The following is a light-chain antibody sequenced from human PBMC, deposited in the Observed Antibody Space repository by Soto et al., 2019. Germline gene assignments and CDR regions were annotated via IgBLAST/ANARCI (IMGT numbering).Light chain of an antibody. Sequence: AIQLTQSPSSLSASVGDRVTITCRADQGIRDDLCGYQQKPGKAPKLLIWAASNLQSGVPSRFSGSGSGTDFTLTISSLQPEDFATYYCLQDVNFHRTVGQGTRVDI. CDR3: LQDVNFHRT. CDR1: QGIRDD. J-gene: IGKJ1*01. CDR2: AAS. V-gene: IGKV1-6*01.